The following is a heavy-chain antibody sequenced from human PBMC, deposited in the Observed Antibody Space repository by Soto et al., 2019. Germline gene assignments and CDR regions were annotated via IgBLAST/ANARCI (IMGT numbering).Heavy chain of an antibody. D-gene: IGHD6-19*01. V-gene: IGHV3-23*01. CDR1: GFTFSNYA. Sequence: HPGGSLRLSCAASGFTFSNYAMSWVRQAPGKGLEWVSAISGSGSNTYYADSVKGRFTVSRDNSKNTLYLQMNSLRAEDTAIYFCAKLHNIAVAVAAHRYFDYWGQGTLVTVSS. CDR3: AKLHNIAVAVAAHRYFDY. J-gene: IGHJ4*02. CDR2: ISGSGSNT.